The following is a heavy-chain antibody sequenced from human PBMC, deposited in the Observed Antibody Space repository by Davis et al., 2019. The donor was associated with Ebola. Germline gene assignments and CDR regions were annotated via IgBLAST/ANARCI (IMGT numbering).Heavy chain of an antibody. CDR2: TYYYRSKWYI. V-gene: IGHV6-1*01. CDR3: AKGWLQTGIDV. Sequence: SCAIFGDSVSSGGWNWVRQSPSRGLEWLGRTYYYRSKWYIAYEESVKSRIIIHPDTSKNQLSLQVNSVTPEDPAVDYCAKGWLQTGIDVWGIGTTVNVSS. J-gene: IGHJ6*04. D-gene: IGHD6-19*01. CDR1: GDSVSSGG.